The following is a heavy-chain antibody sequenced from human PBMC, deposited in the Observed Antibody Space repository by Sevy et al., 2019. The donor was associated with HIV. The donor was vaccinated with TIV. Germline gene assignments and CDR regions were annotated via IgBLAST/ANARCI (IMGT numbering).Heavy chain of an antibody. CDR2: ISGSGGST. V-gene: IGHV3-23*01. CDR1: GFTFSSYA. Sequence: GGSLRLSCAASGFTFSSYAMSWVRQAPGKGLEWVSAISGSGGSTYYADSVKGRFTISRDNSKNTLYLQMNSLRAEDTAVYYCAKHPHLISGWYDPADYWGQGTLVTVSS. CDR3: AKHPHLISGWYDPADY. D-gene: IGHD6-19*01. J-gene: IGHJ4*02.